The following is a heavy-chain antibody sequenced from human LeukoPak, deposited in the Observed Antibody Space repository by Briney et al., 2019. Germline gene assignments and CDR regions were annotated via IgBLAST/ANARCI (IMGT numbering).Heavy chain of an antibody. J-gene: IGHJ4*02. Sequence: GGSLRLSCTASGFTFTSYAMSWVRQAPGKGLEWVSAISGSGGGTYYADSVKGRFTISRDNSKNTLYLQMNSLRAEDTAVYYCAKDGYNWNPVYYFDYWGQGTLATVSS. CDR2: ISGSGGGT. CDR1: GFTFTSYA. D-gene: IGHD1-1*01. CDR3: AKDGYNWNPVYYFDY. V-gene: IGHV3-23*01.